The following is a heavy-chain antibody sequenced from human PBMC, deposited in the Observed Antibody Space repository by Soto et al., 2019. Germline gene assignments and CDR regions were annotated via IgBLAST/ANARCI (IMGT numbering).Heavy chain of an antibody. CDR1: GFSLSTSGVG. D-gene: IGHD2-15*01. V-gene: IGHV2-5*02. J-gene: IGHJ6*02. Sequence: QITLKESGPTLVKPTQTLTLTCTFSGFSLSTSGVGVAWIRQPPGKALEWLALIYWDDDKRYRPSLESRRTITKDPYKNQVVLRMTTMDSVATATYYCAYLPCSGGSCYWFSFSGMDVWGQGTTVTVSS. CDR3: AYLPCSGGSCYWFSFSGMDV. CDR2: IYWDDDK.